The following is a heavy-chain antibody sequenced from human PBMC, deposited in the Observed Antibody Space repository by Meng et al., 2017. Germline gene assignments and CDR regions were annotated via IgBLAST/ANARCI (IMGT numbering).Heavy chain of an antibody. J-gene: IGHJ4*02. CDR2: INEFGST. V-gene: IGHV4-34*01. CDR3: ARQRGPDF. Sequence: QVRLQQWGAGLLRPSETLSLTCAVYGGSFSGYYWNWIRQPPGKGLEWIGEINEFGSTNYHPSLKSRVTILVDTSKNQFSLKLRSVTAADTAVYYCARQRGPDFWGQGSLVTVSS. D-gene: IGHD5-12*01. CDR1: GGSFSGYY.